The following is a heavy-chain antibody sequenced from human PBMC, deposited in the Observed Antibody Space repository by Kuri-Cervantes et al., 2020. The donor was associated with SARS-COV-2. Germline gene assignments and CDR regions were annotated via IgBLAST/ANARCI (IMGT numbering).Heavy chain of an antibody. J-gene: IGHJ6*03. CDR3: ARDYPLRWPFWNYYYYMDV. D-gene: IGHD4-23*01. CDR1: GGSFSGYY. CDR2: IKQDGSEK. V-gene: IGHV3-7*01. Sequence: ETLSLTCAVYGGSFSGYYWSWIRQPPGKGLEWVANIKQDGSEKYYVDSVKGRFTISRDNAKNSLYLQMNSLRAEDTAVYYCARDYPLRWPFWNYYYYMDVWGKGTTVTVSS.